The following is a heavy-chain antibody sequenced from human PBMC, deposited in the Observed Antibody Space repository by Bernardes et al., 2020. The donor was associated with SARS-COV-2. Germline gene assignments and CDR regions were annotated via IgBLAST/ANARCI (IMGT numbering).Heavy chain of an antibody. Sequence: GGSLRLSCVAAGFNFGFHGMDWVRHAPGKGLGGVAHIFSDSSNRYYADSVKGRFTISRDNSKTTLYMQMNNLRDEDTAVYYCARSHRDSSRYAYFYDNWGQGTLVTVSS. CDR3: ARSHRDSSRYAYFYDN. J-gene: IGHJ4*02. CDR1: GFNFGFHG. V-gene: IGHV3-33*01. D-gene: IGHD3-22*01. CDR2: IFSDSSNR.